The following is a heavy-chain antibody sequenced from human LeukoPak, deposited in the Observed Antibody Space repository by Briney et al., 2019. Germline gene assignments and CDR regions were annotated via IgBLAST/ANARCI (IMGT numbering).Heavy chain of an antibody. J-gene: IGHJ3*02. Sequence: ASVKVSCKASGYTFTGYYMHWVRQAPGQGLEWMGWINPNSGGTNYAQKFQGRVAMTRDTSISTAYMELNRLRSDDTAMYYCARAGESTWDAFDIWGQGTMVTVSS. V-gene: IGHV1-2*02. CDR3: ARAGESTWDAFDI. D-gene: IGHD5/OR15-5a*01. CDR2: INPNSGGT. CDR1: GYTFTGYY.